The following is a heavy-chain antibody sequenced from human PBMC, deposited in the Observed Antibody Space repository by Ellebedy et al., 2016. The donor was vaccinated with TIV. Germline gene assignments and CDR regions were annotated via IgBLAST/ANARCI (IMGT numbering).Heavy chain of an antibody. CDR2: ISSSSSYI. J-gene: IGHJ6*02. CDR1: GFTFSSYS. CDR3: ARDPDILTGYLYYYGMDV. Sequence: GESLKISCAASGFTFSSYSMNWVRQAPGKGLEWVSSISSSSSYIYYADSVKGRFTISRDNAKNSLYLQMNSLRAEDTAVYYCARDPDILTGYLYYYGMDVWGQGTTVTVSS. V-gene: IGHV3-21*01. D-gene: IGHD3-9*01.